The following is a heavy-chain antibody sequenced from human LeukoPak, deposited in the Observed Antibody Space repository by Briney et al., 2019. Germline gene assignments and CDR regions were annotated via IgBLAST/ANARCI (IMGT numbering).Heavy chain of an antibody. CDR3: AKDYDGYNYRAFDF. J-gene: IGHJ4*02. Sequence: GGSLRLSRAASGFTFSSYSMNWVRQAPGKGLEWVSSITTSSNYVEYADSVKGRFTISRDNAKNSLYLQMKSLRAEDTAVYFCAKDYDGYNYRAFDFWGQGTLVTVSS. V-gene: IGHV3-21*01. CDR1: GFTFSSYS. D-gene: IGHD5-24*01. CDR2: ITTSSNYV.